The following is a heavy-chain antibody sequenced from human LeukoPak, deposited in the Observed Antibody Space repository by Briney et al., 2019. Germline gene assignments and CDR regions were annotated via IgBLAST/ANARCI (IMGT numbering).Heavy chain of an antibody. Sequence: PGGSLRLSCAASGFIFSKAWMSWVRQAPGKGLEWVAVISYDGTNTYYADSVKGRFTTSRDNSKNTVYLQMNSLRTEDTAVYFCAKGLGGWPNYFDYWGQGTLVTVSS. V-gene: IGHV3-30*18. CDR2: ISYDGTNT. CDR3: AKGLGGWPNYFDY. D-gene: IGHD3-16*01. CDR1: GFIFSKAW. J-gene: IGHJ4*02.